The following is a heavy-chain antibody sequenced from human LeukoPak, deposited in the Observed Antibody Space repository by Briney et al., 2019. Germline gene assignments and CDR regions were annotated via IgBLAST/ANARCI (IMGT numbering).Heavy chain of an antibody. V-gene: IGHV1-2*02. CDR1: GYTFTAYF. Sequence: ASVKVSCKASGYTFTAYFMHWVRHAPGQGLEWMGWINPSSGGTNYAQKFQGRVTMTRDTSISTAYMELSRLRSDDTAVYYCARLTYYDFWSGYNYAFDIWGQGTMVTVSS. D-gene: IGHD3-3*01. CDR2: INPSSGGT. J-gene: IGHJ3*02. CDR3: ARLTYYDFWSGYNYAFDI.